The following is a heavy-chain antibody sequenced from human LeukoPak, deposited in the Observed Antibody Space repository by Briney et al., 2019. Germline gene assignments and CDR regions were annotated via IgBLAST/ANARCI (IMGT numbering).Heavy chain of an antibody. V-gene: IGHV4-39*01. D-gene: IGHD2-2*01. CDR2: IYYSGST. J-gene: IGHJ5*02. CDR1: GGSISSSSYY. CDR3: ARQEIVVVPAGILDWFDP. Sequence: SETLSLTCTVSGGSISSSSYYWGWIRQPPGKGLEWIGSIYYSGSTYYNPSLKSRVTISVDTSKNQFSLKLSSVTAVDTAVYYCARQEIVVVPAGILDWFDPWGQGTLVTVSS.